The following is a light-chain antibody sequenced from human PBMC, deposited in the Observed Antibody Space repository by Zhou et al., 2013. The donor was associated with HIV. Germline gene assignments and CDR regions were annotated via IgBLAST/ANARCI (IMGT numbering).Light chain of an antibody. CDR3: QQRSNWDLT. J-gene: IGKJ4*01. Sequence: VLTQSPGTLSLSPGERATLSCRASQSVSTYLAWYQQKPGQAPRLLIYDASNRASGIPARFSGSGSGTDFTLTISSLEPEDFAVYYCQQRSNWDLTFGGGTKVEIK. V-gene: IGKV3-11*01. CDR2: DAS. CDR1: QSVSTY.